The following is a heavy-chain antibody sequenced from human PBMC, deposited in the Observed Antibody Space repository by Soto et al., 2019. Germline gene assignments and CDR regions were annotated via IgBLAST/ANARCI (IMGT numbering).Heavy chain of an antibody. Sequence: TLSLSCPVSGGSIRIGDYYWSWIRQPPGKGLEWIGYIYYSGSTYYNPSLKSRVTISVDTSKNQFSLKLSSVTAADTAVYYCARPPGAAALRWFDPWGQGTLVNVSS. J-gene: IGHJ5*02. CDR2: IYYSGST. D-gene: IGHD6-13*01. CDR1: GGSIRIGDYY. V-gene: IGHV4-30-4*01. CDR3: ARPPGAAALRWFDP.